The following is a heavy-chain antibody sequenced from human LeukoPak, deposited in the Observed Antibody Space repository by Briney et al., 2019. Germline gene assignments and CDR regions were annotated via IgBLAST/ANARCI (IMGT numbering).Heavy chain of an antibody. D-gene: IGHD3-22*01. CDR1: GYTFTSYD. Sequence: ASVKVSCKASGYTFTSYDINWVRQATGQGLEWMGWMNPNSGNTGYAQKFQGRVTMTRNTSIGTAYMELSSLRSEDTAVYYCARGRFDYDRSGYYYGDAFDIWGQGTMVTVSS. CDR2: MNPNSGNT. J-gene: IGHJ3*02. V-gene: IGHV1-8*01. CDR3: ARGRFDYDRSGYYYGDAFDI.